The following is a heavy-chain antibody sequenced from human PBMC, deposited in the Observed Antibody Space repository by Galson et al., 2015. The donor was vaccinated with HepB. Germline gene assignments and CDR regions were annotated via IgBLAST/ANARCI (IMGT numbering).Heavy chain of an antibody. D-gene: IGHD4-23*01. V-gene: IGHV3-11*01. J-gene: IGHJ4*02. CDR1: GFTFNDYY. Sequence: SLRLSCAASGFTFNDYYMSWIRQAPGKGLEWVSYISSSGSTIYSADSVKGRFTVSRDNAKNSLYLQMYSLRAEDTAVSYCARGVVTPDYWGQGTLVTVSS. CDR2: ISSSGSTI. CDR3: ARGVVTPDY.